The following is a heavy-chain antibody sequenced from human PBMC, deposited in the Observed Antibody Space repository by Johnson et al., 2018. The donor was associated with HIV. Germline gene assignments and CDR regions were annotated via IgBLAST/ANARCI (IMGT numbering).Heavy chain of an antibody. CDR1: GFTFSTNR. J-gene: IGHJ3*02. Sequence: VQLVESGGDLVQPGGSLRLSCVGSGFTFSTNRMHWVRQAPGKGLVWVSRINSDGSSTSYADSVKGRFTISRDNAKNTLYLQMDSLGSEDSAVYYCAVGQWLPYDFFNIWGQGTMVTVSS. D-gene: IGHD3-22*01. CDR3: AVGQWLPYDFFNI. V-gene: IGHV3-74*01. CDR2: INSDGSST.